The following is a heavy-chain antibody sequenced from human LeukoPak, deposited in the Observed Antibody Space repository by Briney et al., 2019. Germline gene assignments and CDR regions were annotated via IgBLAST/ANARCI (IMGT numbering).Heavy chain of an antibody. CDR3: AGHDYGGNWDYFDY. Sequence: PSETLSLTCTVSGGSISSSSYYWGWIRQPPGKGLEWIGSIYYSGSTYYNPSLKSRVTISVDTSKNQFSLKLSSVTAADTAVYYCAGHDYGGNWDYFDYWGQGTLVTVSS. V-gene: IGHV4-39*07. D-gene: IGHD4-23*01. CDR2: IYYSGST. J-gene: IGHJ4*02. CDR1: GGSISSSSYY.